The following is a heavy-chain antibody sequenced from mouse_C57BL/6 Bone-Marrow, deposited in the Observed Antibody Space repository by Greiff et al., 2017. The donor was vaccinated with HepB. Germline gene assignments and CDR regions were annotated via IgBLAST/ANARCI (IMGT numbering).Heavy chain of an antibody. CDR1: GFTFSNYW. V-gene: IGHV6-3*01. CDR3: TGPLGLGAMDY. CDR2: IRLKSDNYAT. D-gene: IGHD4-1*01. J-gene: IGHJ4*01. Sequence: EVQGVESGGGLVQPGGSMKLSCVASGFTFSNYWMNWVRQSPEKGLEWVAQIRLKSDNYATHYAESVKGRFTISRDDSKSSVYLQMNNLRAEDTGIYYCTGPLGLGAMDYWGQGTSVTVSS.